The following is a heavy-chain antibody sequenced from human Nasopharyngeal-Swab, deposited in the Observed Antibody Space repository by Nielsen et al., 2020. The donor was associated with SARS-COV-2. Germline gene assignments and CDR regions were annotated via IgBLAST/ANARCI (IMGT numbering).Heavy chain of an antibody. D-gene: IGHD6-19*01. CDR3: ASTPYSSGWYGPRSANYGMDV. CDR2: IFPIFGTA. CDR1: GGTFSSYA. Sequence: SVKVSCKASGGTFSSYAISWARQAPGQGLEWMGGIFPIFGTANYAQKFQGRVTITADKSTSTAYMELSSLRSEDTAVYYCASTPYSSGWYGPRSANYGMDVWGQGTTVTVSS. J-gene: IGHJ6*02. V-gene: IGHV1-69*06.